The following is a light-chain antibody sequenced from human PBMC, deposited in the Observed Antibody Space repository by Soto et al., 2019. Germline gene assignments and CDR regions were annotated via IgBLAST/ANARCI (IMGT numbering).Light chain of an antibody. CDR1: SSDVGGYNY. V-gene: IGLV2-14*03. J-gene: IGLJ2*01. Sequence: QSALTQPASMSGSPGQSITISCTGTSSDVGGYNYVSWYRQHPGKAPKLMIYDVNNRPSGVSNRFSGSKSGNTASLTISGRQAEDEAGYDCSSHSSSSTLVVFGGGTKLTVL. CDR3: SSHSSSSTLVV. CDR2: DVN.